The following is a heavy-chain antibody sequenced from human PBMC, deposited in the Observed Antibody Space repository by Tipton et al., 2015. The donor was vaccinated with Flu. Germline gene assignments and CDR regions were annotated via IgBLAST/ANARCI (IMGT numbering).Heavy chain of an antibody. D-gene: IGHD7-27*01. CDR2: ISYDGSNK. J-gene: IGHJ4*02. Sequence: SLRLSCAASGFTFSSYGMHWVRQAPGKGLEWVAVISYDGSNKYYADSVKGRFTISRDNSKNTLYLQMNSLRAEDTAVYYCAKVSGDGDYFDSWGQGTLVTVSS. CDR1: GFTFSSYG. V-gene: IGHV3-30*18. CDR3: AKVSGDGDYFDS.